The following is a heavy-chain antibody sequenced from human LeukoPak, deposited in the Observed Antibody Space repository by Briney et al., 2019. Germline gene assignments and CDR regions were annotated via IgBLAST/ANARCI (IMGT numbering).Heavy chain of an antibody. J-gene: IGHJ6*03. CDR3: AGGSKADSSGYYGHYYYYYYMDV. Sequence: PSETLSLTCTVSGGSISSYYWSWIRQPPGKGLEWIGYIYYTGSTNYNPSLKSRVTISVDTSKNQFSLKLSSVTAADTAVYYCAGGSKADSSGYYGHYYYYYYMDVWGKGTTVTVSS. CDR2: IYYTGST. V-gene: IGHV4-59*01. D-gene: IGHD3-22*01. CDR1: GGSISSYY.